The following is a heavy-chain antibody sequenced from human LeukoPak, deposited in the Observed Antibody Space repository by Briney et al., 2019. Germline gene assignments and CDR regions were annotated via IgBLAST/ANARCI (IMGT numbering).Heavy chain of an antibody. CDR3: AHEGYYYGSGSYYLPSNWFDP. J-gene: IGHJ5*02. CDR1: GLSLSTSGVG. V-gene: IGHV2-5*01. Sequence: SGPTLVNPTQTLTLTCTFSGLSLSTSGVGVGWIRQPPGKALEWLALIYWNDDKRYSPSLKSRLTITKDTSKNQVVLTMTNMDPVDTATYYCAHEGYYYGSGSYYLPSNWFDPWGQGTLVTVSS. CDR2: IYWNDDK. D-gene: IGHD3-10*01.